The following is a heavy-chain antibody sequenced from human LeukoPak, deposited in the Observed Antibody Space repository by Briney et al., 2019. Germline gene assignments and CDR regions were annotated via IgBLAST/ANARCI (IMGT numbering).Heavy chain of an antibody. J-gene: IGHJ4*02. CDR3: AREAGYYYDSSGLDY. CDR2: TYYRSKWYN. V-gene: IGHV6-1*01. Sequence: SQTLSLTCATSGDSVSSNSAAWNWIRQSPSRGLEWLGRTYYRSKWYNDYAVSVKSRITINPDTSKNQFSLQLNSVTPEDTAVYYCAREAGYYYDSSGLDYWGQGTLVTVSS. D-gene: IGHD3-22*01. CDR1: GDSVSSNSAA.